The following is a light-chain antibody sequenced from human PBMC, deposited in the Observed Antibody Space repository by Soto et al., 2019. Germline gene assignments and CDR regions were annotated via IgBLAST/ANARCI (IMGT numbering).Light chain of an antibody. V-gene: IGKV3-20*01. CDR2: AAS. CDR1: ETVTSRY. Sequence: EIVLTQSPGTLPLSPGERATLSWRASETVTSRYLAWYQQKPDQAPRLLIYAASSRATGIPDRFSGSGSGTDFTLTISRLEPEDAAVYYCHRYGYGSDSFGQGTRLEIK. CDR3: HRYGYGSDS. J-gene: IGKJ5*01.